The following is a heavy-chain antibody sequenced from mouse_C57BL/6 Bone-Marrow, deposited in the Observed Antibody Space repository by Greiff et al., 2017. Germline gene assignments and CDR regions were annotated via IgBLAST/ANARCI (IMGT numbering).Heavy chain of an antibody. J-gene: IGHJ3*01. V-gene: IGHV5-9-1*02. Sequence: EVKLVESGEGLVKPGGSLKLSCAASGFTFSSYAMSWVRQTPEKRLEWVAYISSGGDYIYYADTVKGRFTISRDNARNTLYLQMSSLKSEDTAMYYWTREGDYDGGAWFAYWGQGTLVTVSA. CDR2: ISSGGDYI. CDR1: GFTFSSYA. CDR3: TREGDYDGGAWFAY. D-gene: IGHD2-4*01.